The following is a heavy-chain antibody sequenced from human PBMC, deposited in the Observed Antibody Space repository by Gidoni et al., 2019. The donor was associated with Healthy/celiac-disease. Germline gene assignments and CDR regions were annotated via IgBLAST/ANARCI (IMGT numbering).Heavy chain of an antibody. Sequence: TNYNPSLKSRVTISGDTSKNQFSLKMSSVTAADTAVYYCAREGYCSGGSCYSTYYYYYGMDVWGQGTTVTVSS. V-gene: IGHV4-34*01. CDR3: AREGYCSGGSCYSTYYYYYGMDV. CDR2: T. J-gene: IGHJ6*02. D-gene: IGHD2-15*01.